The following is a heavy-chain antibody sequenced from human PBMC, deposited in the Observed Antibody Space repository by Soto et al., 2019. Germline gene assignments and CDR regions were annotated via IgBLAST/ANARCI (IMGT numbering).Heavy chain of an antibody. CDR1: GGSFSGYY. J-gene: IGHJ4*02. CDR2: INHSGST. CDR3: ARLGIAVAGPGNFDY. D-gene: IGHD6-19*01. Sequence: PSETLSLTCAVYGGSFSGYYWSWIRQPPGKGLEWIGEINHSGSTNYNPSLKSRVTISVDTSKNQFSLKLSSVTAADTAVYYCARLGIAVAGPGNFDYWGRGTLVTVSS. V-gene: IGHV4-34*01.